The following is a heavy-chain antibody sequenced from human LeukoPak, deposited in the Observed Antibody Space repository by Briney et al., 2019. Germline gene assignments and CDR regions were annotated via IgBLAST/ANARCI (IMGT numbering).Heavy chain of an antibody. Sequence: SETLSLTCTVSGGSISSGSYYWSWIRQPAGKGLEWIGSIYTSGSTNYNPSLKNRVTISVDTSKNQFSLKLSSVTAADTAVYYCARSRYDSSGYYQPPDYWGQGTLVTVSS. J-gene: IGHJ4*02. CDR3: ARSRYDSSGYYQPPDY. CDR2: IYTSGST. CDR1: GGSISSGSYY. D-gene: IGHD3-22*01. V-gene: IGHV4-61*02.